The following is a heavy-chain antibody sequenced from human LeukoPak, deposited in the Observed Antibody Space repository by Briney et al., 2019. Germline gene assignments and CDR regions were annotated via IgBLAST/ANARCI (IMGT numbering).Heavy chain of an antibody. CDR3: TREDNGYFDL. D-gene: IGHD2-8*01. Sequence: PGGSWSLSFAASGFSFINYGISWFRQAPGKGREWVAKIKQLGSDKDSADSVKGRFTISRDNAKNSLYLQMNSLRAEDTAVYYCTREDNGYFDLWGRGTLVTVFS. CDR1: GFSFINYG. J-gene: IGHJ2*01. CDR2: IKQLGSDK. V-gene: IGHV3-7*01.